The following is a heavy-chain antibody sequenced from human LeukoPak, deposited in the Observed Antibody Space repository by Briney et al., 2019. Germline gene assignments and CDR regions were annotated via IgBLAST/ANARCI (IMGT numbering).Heavy chain of an antibody. D-gene: IGHD3-16*01. CDR2: INQDGSEK. CDR1: GFTFSSYS. CDR3: ARRDVLDY. V-gene: IGHV3-7*01. Sequence: GGSLRLSCAASGFTFSSYSMNWVRQAPGKGLEWVANINQDGSEKYYVDSVKGRFTISRDNAKNSLFLQLNSLRAEDTAMYYCARRDVLDYWGQGTLVTVSS. J-gene: IGHJ4*02.